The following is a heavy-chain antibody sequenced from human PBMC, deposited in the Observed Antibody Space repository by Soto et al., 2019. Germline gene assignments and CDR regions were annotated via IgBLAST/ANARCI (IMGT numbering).Heavy chain of an antibody. CDR1: GGSFSGYY. V-gene: IGHV4-34*01. J-gene: IGHJ6*02. Sequence: QVQLQQWGAGLLKPSETLSLTCAVYGGSFSGYYWSWIRQPPGKGLEWIGEINHSGSTNYNPSLKGRVTVSVDPSKNQFSLKLSSVTAADTAVYYCASLVTMSSWYLPDYYYGMDVWGQGTTVTVSS. CDR3: ASLVTMSSWYLPDYYYGMDV. CDR2: INHSGST. D-gene: IGHD6-13*01.